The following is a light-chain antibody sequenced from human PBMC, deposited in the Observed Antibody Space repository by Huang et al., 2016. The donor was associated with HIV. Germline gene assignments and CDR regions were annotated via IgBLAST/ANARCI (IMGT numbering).Light chain of an antibody. V-gene: IGKV1-NL1*01. Sequence: IQMTQSPSSLSASVGDRVTITCRASQAISNSLVWYQQKPGKAPKLLLFAASRLDSVVPSRFRGSGSGTDYTLTISSLQPYDFATYYCQQYFTTPLAFGGGTKVEIK. CDR2: AAS. CDR3: QQYFTTPLA. CDR1: QAISNS. J-gene: IGKJ4*01.